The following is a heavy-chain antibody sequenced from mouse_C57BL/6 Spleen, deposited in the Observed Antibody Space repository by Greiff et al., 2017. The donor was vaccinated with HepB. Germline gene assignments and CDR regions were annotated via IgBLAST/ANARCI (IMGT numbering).Heavy chain of an antibody. Sequence: DVKLQESGPGLVKPSQTVFLTCTVTGISITTGNYRWSWIRQFPGNKLEWIGYIYYSGTITYNPSLTSRTTITRDTPKNQFFLEMNSLTAEDTATYYCARITGYWYFDVWGTGTTVTVSS. V-gene: IGHV3-5*01. CDR1: GISITTGNYR. D-gene: IGHD1-3*01. CDR2: IYYSGTI. CDR3: ARITGYWYFDV. J-gene: IGHJ1*03.